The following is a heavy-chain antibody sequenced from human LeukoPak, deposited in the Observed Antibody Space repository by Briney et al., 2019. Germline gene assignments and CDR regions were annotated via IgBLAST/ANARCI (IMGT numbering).Heavy chain of an antibody. Sequence: XGGSXXXYYWNWTRQPPGKGLEWIGEINHSGSTNYNPPLKSRVTISVEKCKNQFSLKKRFVNAADEAVYYCGXXXXXXXXXXGXXDYWXXXXLVTVSS. J-gene: IGHJ4*02. CDR1: GGSXXXYY. CDR3: GXXXXXXXXXXGXXDY. V-gene: IGHV4-34*01. CDR2: INHSGST.